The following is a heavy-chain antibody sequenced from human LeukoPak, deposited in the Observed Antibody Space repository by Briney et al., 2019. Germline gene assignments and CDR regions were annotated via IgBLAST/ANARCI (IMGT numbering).Heavy chain of an antibody. V-gene: IGHV3-7*03. Sequence: GGSLRLSCAASGFTFGRYWMRWVRQAPGRGLEWVSDIKQDGTQKYYVDSVEGRITISRDNIKNSLYLQVNRLRVEDTAVYYCARDCGSDCSQAFDLWGQGTMVTVS. CDR3: ARDCGSDCSQAFDL. J-gene: IGHJ3*01. CDR1: GFTFGRYW. D-gene: IGHD2-21*02. CDR2: IKQDGTQK.